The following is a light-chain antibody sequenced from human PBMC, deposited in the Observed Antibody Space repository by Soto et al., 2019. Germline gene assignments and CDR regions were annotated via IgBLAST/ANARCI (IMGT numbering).Light chain of an antibody. CDR1: ISDVGGYNY. Sequence: QSALTQPASVSGSPGQSITISCTGTISDVGGYNYVAWYQQHPGKATKLLIYDVSNRPSGVSNRFSGSKSGNTASLTISGLQAEDEADYFCSSYATTSPLVFGGGTKATVL. J-gene: IGLJ2*01. CDR3: SSYATTSPLV. CDR2: DVS. V-gene: IGLV2-14*03.